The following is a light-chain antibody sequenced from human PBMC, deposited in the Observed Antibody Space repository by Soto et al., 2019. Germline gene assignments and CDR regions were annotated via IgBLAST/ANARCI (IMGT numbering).Light chain of an antibody. V-gene: IGKV4-1*01. CDR1: QSVLYSSNNKNY. CDR3: QQYYRPWT. J-gene: IGKJ1*01. CDR2: WAS. Sequence: DIVMTQSPDSLAVSLGERATINCKSSQSVLYSSNNKNYLAWYQQKPGQPPKLLIYWASTRESGVPDRFSGSGSVTDFNLTISSLQAEDVAVYYCQQYYRPWTFGQGTKVEIK.